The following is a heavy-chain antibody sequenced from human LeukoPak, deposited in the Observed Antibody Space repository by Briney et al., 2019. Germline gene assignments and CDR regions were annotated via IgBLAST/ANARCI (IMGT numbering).Heavy chain of an antibody. CDR1: GFTFSSYG. D-gene: IGHD4-23*01. Sequence: GGSLRLSCAASGFTFSSYGMHWVRQAPGKGLEWVAFIRCDGSNKYYADSVKGRFTISRDNSKNTLYLQMNSLRAEGTAVYYCAKDSYGGNPYYFDYWGQGTLVTVSS. J-gene: IGHJ4*02. V-gene: IGHV3-30*02. CDR3: AKDSYGGNPYYFDY. CDR2: IRCDGSNK.